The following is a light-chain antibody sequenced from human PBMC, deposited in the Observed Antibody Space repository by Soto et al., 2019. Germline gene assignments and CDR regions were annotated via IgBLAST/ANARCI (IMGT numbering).Light chain of an antibody. CDR2: LNSDGSH. J-gene: IGLJ2*01. CDR1: SGHSSYA. Sequence: QSVLTQAPSASASLGASVKLTCTLSSGHSSYAIAWHQQQPEKGPRYLMMLNSDGSHNKGDGIPDRFSGSSSGAERYLTISSLQSEDEADYYCQTWGTGIQIFGGGTKLTVL. CDR3: QTWGTGIQI. V-gene: IGLV4-69*01.